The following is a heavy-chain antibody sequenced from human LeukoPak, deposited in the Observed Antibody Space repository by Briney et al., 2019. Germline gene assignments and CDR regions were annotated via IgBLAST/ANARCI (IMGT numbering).Heavy chain of an antibody. V-gene: IGHV4-4*02. CDR2: VFHTGST. Sequence: SETLSLTCAVSGGSVSSTNWWSWVRQSPGKGLEWIGEVFHTGSTSYNASLKSRVTISLDKSGNQLSLQLRSVTAADTAVYFCARAPFSYYALDIWGHGTTVTVSS. CDR1: GGSVSSTNW. J-gene: IGHJ6*02. CDR3: ARAPFSYYALDI.